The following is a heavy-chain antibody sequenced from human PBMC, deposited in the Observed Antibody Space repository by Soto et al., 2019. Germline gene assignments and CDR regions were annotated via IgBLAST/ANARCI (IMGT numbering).Heavy chain of an antibody. V-gene: IGHV3-30*18. CDR2: ISYDGSNK. CDR3: AKDALRIVATIKGYYFDY. CDR1: GFTFSSYG. D-gene: IGHD5-12*01. Sequence: PGGSLRLSCAASGFTFSSYGMHWVRQAPGKGLEWVAVISYDGSNKYYADSVKGRFTISRDNSKNTLYLQMNSLRAEDTAVYYCAKDALRIVATIKGYYFDYWGQGTLVTVSS. J-gene: IGHJ4*02.